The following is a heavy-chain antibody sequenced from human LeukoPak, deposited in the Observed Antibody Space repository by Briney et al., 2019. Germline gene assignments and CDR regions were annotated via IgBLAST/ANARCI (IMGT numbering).Heavy chain of an antibody. CDR1: GGSISSTNYY. CDR2: IYYSGST. CDR3: TRGSIAYYYMDV. V-gene: IGHV4-39*07. Sequence: SETLSLTCTVSGGSISSTNYYWGWIRQPPGKGLEWIGSIYYSGSTYYNPSLKSRVTISVDTSKNHFSLKLSSVTAADTAVYYCTRGSIAYYYMDVWGKGTTVTISS. D-gene: IGHD3-22*01. J-gene: IGHJ6*03.